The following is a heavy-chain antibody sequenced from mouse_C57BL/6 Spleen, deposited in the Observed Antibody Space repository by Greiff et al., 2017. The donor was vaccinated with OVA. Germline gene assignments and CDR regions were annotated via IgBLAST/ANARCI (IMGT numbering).Heavy chain of an antibody. CDR2: IDPSDSYT. J-gene: IGHJ2*01. D-gene: IGHD2-12*01. V-gene: IGHV1-69*01. CDR3: ARGDSLYYFDY. Sequence: QVQLKQSGAELVMPGASVKLSCKASGYTFTSYWMHWVKQRPGQGLEWIGEIDPSDSYTNYNQKFKGKSTLTVDKSSSTAYMQLSSLTSEDSAVYYCARGDSLYYFDYWGQGTTLTVSS. CDR1: GYTFTSYW.